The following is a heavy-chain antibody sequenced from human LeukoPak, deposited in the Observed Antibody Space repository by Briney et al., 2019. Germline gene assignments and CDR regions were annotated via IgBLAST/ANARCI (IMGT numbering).Heavy chain of an antibody. D-gene: IGHD2-2*01. CDR1: GYTFTSYG. CDR2: ISAYNGNT. Sequence: ASVKVSCKASGYTFTSYGISWVRQAPGQGLEWMGWISAYNGNTNYAQKLQGRVTMTTDTSTSTAYMELRSLRSDDTAVYYCARDAAHCSSTSCPDDDYWGQGTLVTVSS. CDR3: ARDAAHCSSTSCPDDDY. V-gene: IGHV1-18*01. J-gene: IGHJ4*02.